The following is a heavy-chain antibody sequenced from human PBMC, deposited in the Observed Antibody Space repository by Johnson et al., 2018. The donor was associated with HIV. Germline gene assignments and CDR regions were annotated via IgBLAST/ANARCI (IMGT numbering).Heavy chain of an antibody. V-gene: IGHV3-66*02. CDR1: GFTVSSNY. J-gene: IGHJ3*02. CDR3: AKDLDYGGNSLLDDAFDI. Sequence: MQLVESGGGLVQPGGSLRLSCAASGFTVSSNYMSWVRQAPGKGLEWVSVIYSGGSIGYADSVKGRFTISRDNAKNSLYLQMNSLRAEDTALYYCAKDLDYGGNSLLDDAFDIWGQGTMVTVSS. CDR2: IYSGGSI. D-gene: IGHD4-23*01.